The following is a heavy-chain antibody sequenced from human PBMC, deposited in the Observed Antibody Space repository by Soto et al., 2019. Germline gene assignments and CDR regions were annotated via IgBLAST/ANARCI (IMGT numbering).Heavy chain of an antibody. V-gene: IGHV4-59*01. Sequence: SETLSLTCTVSGGSISSYYWSWIRQPPGKGLEWIGYIYYSGSTNYNPSLKSRVTISVDTSKNQFSLKLSSVTAADTAVYYCARVPWAGGDDAFDIWGQGTMVTVSS. J-gene: IGHJ3*02. CDR3: ARVPWAGGDDAFDI. CDR2: IYYSGST. CDR1: GGSISSYY. D-gene: IGHD2-21*02.